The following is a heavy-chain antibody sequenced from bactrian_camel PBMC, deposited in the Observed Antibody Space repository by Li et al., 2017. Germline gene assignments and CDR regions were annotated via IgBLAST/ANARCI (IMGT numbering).Heavy chain of an antibody. CDR2: VDSGGRDT. CDR1: GNIGSAFS. J-gene: IGHJ4*01. Sequence: VQLVESGGGSVQSGGSLRLSCTASGNIGSAFSMAWFRQAPGKEREGVAAVDSGGRDTWYADSMQGRFTISKDSAKNTLYLQMNSLSTDDMAIYYCAKGQRGSAFYENDSWGQGTQVTVS. CDR3: AKGQRGSAFYENDS. V-gene: IGHV3S54*01. D-gene: IGHD4*01.